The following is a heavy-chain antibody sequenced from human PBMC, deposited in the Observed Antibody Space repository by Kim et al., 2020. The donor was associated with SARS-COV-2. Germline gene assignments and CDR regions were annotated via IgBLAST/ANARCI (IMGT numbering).Heavy chain of an antibody. CDR2: IYYSGST. CDR3: ARLSRYSDSGAYYLPDY. V-gene: IGHV4-59*01. D-gene: IGHD3-22*01. J-gene: IGHJ4*01. Sequence: SETLSLTCTVSGGSINNYYWTWIRQPPGKGLEWIGYIYYSGSTNYNPSLKSRVTISVDTSKNQFSLKLSSVTAADTAVYYCARLSRYSDSGAYYLPDYWG. CDR1: GGSINNYY.